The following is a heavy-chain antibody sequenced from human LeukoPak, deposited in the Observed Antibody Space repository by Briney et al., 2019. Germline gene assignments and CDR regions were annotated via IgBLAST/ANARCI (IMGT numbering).Heavy chain of an antibody. CDR2: ISHSGGST. CDR1: GFTFSSYA. Sequence: GGSLRLSCAASGFTFSSYAMSWVRQAPGKGLEGVSAISHSGGSTYYADSVKGRFTISRDNSKNTLYLQMNSLRAEDTAVYYCAKLAILGYCSGGSCYHDYWGQGTLVTVSS. J-gene: IGHJ4*02. V-gene: IGHV3-23*01. D-gene: IGHD2-15*01. CDR3: AKLAILGYCSGGSCYHDY.